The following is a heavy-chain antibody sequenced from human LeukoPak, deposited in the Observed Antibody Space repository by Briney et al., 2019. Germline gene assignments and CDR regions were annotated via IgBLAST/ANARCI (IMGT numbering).Heavy chain of an antibody. CDR3: AKDRRAGSYDY. CDR2: IYYSVTT. D-gene: IGHD3-10*01. J-gene: IGHJ4*02. Sequence: PSETLSLTCTVSGGSISSSSYYWGWIRQPPGKGLEWIGSIYYSVTTYYNPSLKSRVTISVDTSKNQFSLKLNSVTAADTAVYYCAKDRRAGSYDYWGQGTLVTVSS. CDR1: GGSISSSSYY. V-gene: IGHV4-39*07.